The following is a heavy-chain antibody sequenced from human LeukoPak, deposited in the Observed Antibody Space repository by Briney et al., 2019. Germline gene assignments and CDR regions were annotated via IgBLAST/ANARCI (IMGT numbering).Heavy chain of an antibody. Sequence: GGSLRLSCAASGFTFSSYGMHWVRQAPGKGLEWVAFIRYDGSNKYYADSVKGRFTISRENAKNSLYLQMNSLRAGDTAVYYCARGLAVYTTGWYFDLWGRGTLVTVSS. CDR2: IRYDGSNK. CDR3: ARGLAVYTTGWYFDL. V-gene: IGHV3-30*02. J-gene: IGHJ2*01. CDR1: GFTFSSYG. D-gene: IGHD3-9*01.